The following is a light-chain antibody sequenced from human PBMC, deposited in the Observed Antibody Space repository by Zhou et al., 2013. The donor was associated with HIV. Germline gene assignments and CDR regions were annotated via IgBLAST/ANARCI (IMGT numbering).Light chain of an antibody. CDR3: QQHDSLPLT. CDR1: QDISDY. J-gene: IGKJ3*01. Sequence: DIQMTQSPSTLSASVGDRVTITCQASQDISDYLNWYQQRPGKAPKLLIYEGTSLETGVPSRFSGSGSGTEFTLTISSLQPEDIALYYCQQHDSLPLTFGPGT. V-gene: IGKV1-33*01. CDR2: EGT.